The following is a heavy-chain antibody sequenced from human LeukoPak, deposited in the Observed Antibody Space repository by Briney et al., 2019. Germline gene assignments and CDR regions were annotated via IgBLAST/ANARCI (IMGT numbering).Heavy chain of an antibody. CDR3: ARDMNIAVAGADY. Sequence: GGSLRLPCAASGFTFSSYWMSWVRQAPGKGLEWVANIKEDGSEKYYVDSVKGRFTISRDNAKNSLSLQMNSLRAEDTAVYYCARDMNIAVAGADYWGQGTLVTVSS. D-gene: IGHD6-19*01. CDR1: GFTFSSYW. CDR2: IKEDGSEK. J-gene: IGHJ4*02. V-gene: IGHV3-7*01.